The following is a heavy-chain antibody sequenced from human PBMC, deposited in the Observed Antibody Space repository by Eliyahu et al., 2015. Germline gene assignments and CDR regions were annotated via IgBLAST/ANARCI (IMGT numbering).Heavy chain of an antibody. D-gene: IGHD2-2*01. CDR3: ATEYCSSTSCYFDY. CDR2: IYYSGST. Sequence: QVQLQESGPGLXKPSETLSXTCAVSGYSISSGYYWGXIRQPPGKGLEWIGSIYYSGSTYYNPSLKSRVTISVDTSKNQFSLKLSSVTAADTAVYYCATEYCSSTSCYFDYWGQGTLVTVSS. CDR1: GYSISSGYY. J-gene: IGHJ4*02. V-gene: IGHV4-38-2*01.